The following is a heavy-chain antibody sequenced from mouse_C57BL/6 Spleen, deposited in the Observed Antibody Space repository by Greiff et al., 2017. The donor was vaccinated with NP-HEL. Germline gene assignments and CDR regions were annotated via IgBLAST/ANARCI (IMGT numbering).Heavy chain of an antibody. D-gene: IGHD1-1*01. CDR1: GYSFTDYN. J-gene: IGHJ4*01. CDR2: INPNYGTT. Sequence: EVQLQESGPELVKPGASVKISCKASGYSFTDYNVNWVKQSNGKSLEWIGVINPNYGTTSYNQKFKGKATLTVDQSSSTAYMQLNSLTSEDSAVYYCARTYYGSSYDYAMDYWGQGTSVTVSS. CDR3: ARTYYGSSYDYAMDY. V-gene: IGHV1-39*01.